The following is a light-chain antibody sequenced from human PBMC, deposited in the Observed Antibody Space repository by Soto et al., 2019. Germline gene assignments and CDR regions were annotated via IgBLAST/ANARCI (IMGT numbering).Light chain of an antibody. CDR3: CSYTGTSTYVL. CDR2: AVT. J-gene: IGLJ2*01. Sequence: SALTQPRSVSGSPGQSVTISCTGTNGDVGAYNHVSWYQQHPGKVPKLIIYAVTKRPSGVPVRFSASKSGDTASLTISGLQADDEADYFCCSYTGTSTYVLFGGGTQLTV. CDR1: NGDVGAYNH. V-gene: IGLV2-11*01.